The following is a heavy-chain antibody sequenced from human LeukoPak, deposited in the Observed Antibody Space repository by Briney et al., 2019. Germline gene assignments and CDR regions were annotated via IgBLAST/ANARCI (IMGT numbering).Heavy chain of an antibody. D-gene: IGHD6-13*01. CDR3: AKGSGISWYYFDN. CDR1: GFTFHDYT. CDR2: ISWDGGST. V-gene: IGHV3-43*01. J-gene: IGHJ4*02. Sequence: PGGSLRLSCAASGFTFHDYTMHWVRQAPGNGLEWVSLISWDGGSTYYADSVQGRFTISRDNSKNSLYLQMNSLRTEDTAFYYCAKGSGISWYYFDNWGQGTLVTVSS.